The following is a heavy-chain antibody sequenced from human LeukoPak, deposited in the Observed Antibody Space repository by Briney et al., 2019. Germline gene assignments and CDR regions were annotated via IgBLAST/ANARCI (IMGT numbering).Heavy chain of an antibody. J-gene: IGHJ5*01. D-gene: IGHD2-2*02. Sequence: GGSLRLSCAASGSTFSSYRMNWVRQAPGKGLEWVSYISSSSSTIYYADSVKGRFTISRDNAKNSLYLQMNSLRAEDTAVYYCAMDLWARGETAAIGPFDSWGQGTLVIVSS. CDR3: AMDLWARGETAAIGPFDS. V-gene: IGHV3-48*01. CDR2: ISSSSSTI. CDR1: GSTFSSYR.